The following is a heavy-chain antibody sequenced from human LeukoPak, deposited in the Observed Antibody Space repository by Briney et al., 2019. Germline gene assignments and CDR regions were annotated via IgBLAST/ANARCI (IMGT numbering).Heavy chain of an antibody. V-gene: IGHV3-21*01. CDR2: ISSSSSYI. CDR3: ASLIAVAGGQGFQH. D-gene: IGHD6-19*01. CDR1: GFTFSSYS. J-gene: IGHJ1*01. Sequence: GGSLRLSCAASGFTFSSYSMNWVRQAPGKGLEWVSSISSSSSYIYYADSVKGRFTISRDNAKNSLYLQMNSLRAEDKAVYYCASLIAVAGGQGFQHWGQGTLVTVSS.